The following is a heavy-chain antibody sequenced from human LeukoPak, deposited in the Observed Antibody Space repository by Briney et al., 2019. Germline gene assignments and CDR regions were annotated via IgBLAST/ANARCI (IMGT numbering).Heavy chain of an antibody. V-gene: IGHV3-48*01. CDR3: ARARVDYGDY. CDR2: ISISGSSL. CDR1: GFTFSSYS. J-gene: IGHJ4*02. Sequence: GGSLRLSCAASGFTFSSYSMKWVRQAPGKGLEWVSYISISGSSLDYADSVKGRFTISRDNGKNSLYLQMNSLRAEDTAVYYCARARVDYGDYWGQGTLVTVSS.